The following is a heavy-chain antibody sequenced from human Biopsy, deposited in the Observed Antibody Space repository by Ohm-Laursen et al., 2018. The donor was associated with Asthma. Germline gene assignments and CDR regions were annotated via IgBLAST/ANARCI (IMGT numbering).Heavy chain of an antibody. CDR3: ARGDSSNWSHYYFDY. D-gene: IGHD3-22*01. V-gene: IGHV3-53*01. CDR1: GLTVSRDH. J-gene: IGHJ4*02. Sequence: SLRLSCAASGLTVSRDHMFWVRQAPGKGLEWVSVIYSGGTSHTADSVRGRFTISRDFSKNTLHLQMHRLRVEDTAVYYCARGDSSNWSHYYFDYWGQGALVTVST. CDR2: IYSGGTS.